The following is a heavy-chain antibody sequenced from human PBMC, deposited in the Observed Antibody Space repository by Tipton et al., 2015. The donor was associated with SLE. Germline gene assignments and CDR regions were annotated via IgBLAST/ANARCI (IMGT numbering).Heavy chain of an antibody. CDR1: GDSMSSYY. CDR3: ARMDYSQFQLLYFES. V-gene: IGHV4-38-2*01. J-gene: IGHJ4*02. Sequence: LRLSCSVSGDSMSSYYWSWIRQPPGKGLEWIGSIYYSGNTYYSPSRESRVTISVDTSKNQFSLKLRSLTAADSAMYFCARMDYSQFQLLYFESWGQGILVTVSS. CDR2: IYYSGNT. D-gene: IGHD4-11*01.